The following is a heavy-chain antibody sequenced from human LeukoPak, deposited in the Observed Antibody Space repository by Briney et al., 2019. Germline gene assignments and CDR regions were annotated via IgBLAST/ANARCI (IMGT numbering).Heavy chain of an antibody. CDR2: INPSGGST. CDR1: GYTFTSYG. J-gene: IGHJ3*02. CDR3: ARASSGSYSNRDAFAI. Sequence: GASVKVSCKASGYTFTSYGISWVRQAPGQGLEWMGIINPSGGSTSYAQKFQGRITMTRDMSTTTVYMELNSLRSEDTAVYYCARASSGSYSNRDAFAIWGQGTMVTVSS. D-gene: IGHD1-26*01. V-gene: IGHV1-46*01.